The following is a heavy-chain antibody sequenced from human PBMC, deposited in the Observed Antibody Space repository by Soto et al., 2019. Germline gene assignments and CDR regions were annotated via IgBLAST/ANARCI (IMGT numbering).Heavy chain of an antibody. CDR3: ARDCFDSHDYYYGTDV. Sequence: SETLSLTCAVSGGSISSSNWWSWVRQPPGKGLEWIGEIYHSGSTNYNPSLKSRVTISVDKSKNQFSLKLSSVTAADTAVYYCARDCFDSHDYYYGTDVWGQGTTVTVSS. J-gene: IGHJ6*02. CDR2: IYHSGST. D-gene: IGHD3-22*01. CDR1: GGSISSSNW. V-gene: IGHV4-4*02.